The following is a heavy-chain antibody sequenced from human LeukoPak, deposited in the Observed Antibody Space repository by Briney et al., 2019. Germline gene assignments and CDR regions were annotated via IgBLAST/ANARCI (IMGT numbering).Heavy chain of an antibody. Sequence: GESLKISCKGSGYSFTSYWIGWVRQMPGKGLEWMGIIYPGDSDTRYSPSFQGQVTISADKSISTAHLQWSSLKASDTAMYYCARGGYCSSTSCYNNWFDPWGQGTLVTVSS. CDR1: GYSFTSYW. D-gene: IGHD2-2*02. J-gene: IGHJ5*02. V-gene: IGHV5-51*01. CDR3: ARGGYCSSTSCYNNWFDP. CDR2: IYPGDSDT.